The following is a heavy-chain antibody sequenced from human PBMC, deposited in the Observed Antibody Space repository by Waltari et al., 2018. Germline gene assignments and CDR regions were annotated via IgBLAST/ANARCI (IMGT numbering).Heavy chain of an antibody. J-gene: IGHJ1*01. Sequence: QVQLVQSGAEVKKPGASVKVSCKVSGYTLTELSMHWVRQAPGKGLEWMGGFDPEDGETIYEQKFQGRVTMTEDTSTDTAYMGLSSLRSEDTAVYYCATAHSSSDHFQHWGQGTLVTVSS. CDR2: FDPEDGET. D-gene: IGHD6-13*01. CDR3: ATAHSSSDHFQH. V-gene: IGHV1-24*01. CDR1: GYTLTELS.